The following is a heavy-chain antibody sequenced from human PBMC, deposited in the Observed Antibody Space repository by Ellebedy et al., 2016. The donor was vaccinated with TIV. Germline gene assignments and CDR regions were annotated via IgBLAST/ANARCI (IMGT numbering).Heavy chain of an antibody. CDR1: GFTFSSYS. D-gene: IGHD5-18*01. Sequence: GESLKISCAASGFTFSSYSMNWVRQAPGKGLEWVSSISSSSSYIYYADSVKGRFTISRDNAKNSLYLQMNSLRAEDTAVYYCARRPGDTAMVRDYGMDVWGQGTTVTVSS. V-gene: IGHV3-21*01. CDR3: ARRPGDTAMVRDYGMDV. CDR2: ISSSSSYI. J-gene: IGHJ6*02.